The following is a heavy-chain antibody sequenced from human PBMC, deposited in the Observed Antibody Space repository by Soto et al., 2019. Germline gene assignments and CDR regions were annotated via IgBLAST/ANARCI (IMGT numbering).Heavy chain of an antibody. CDR3: SISAISPHGGLIGPFDY. J-gene: IGHJ4*02. CDR1: GYTFTAYA. D-gene: IGHD3-16*02. Sequence: QVQLAQSGAEERKPGASVKVSCEATGYTFTAYAMHWVRQAPGQSLEWMGWINPANGNTRYSQKFQGRLTITSDTSANTVYMELSSLTPEDTAMYYCSISAISPHGGLIGPFDYWGQGNLVTVSS. CDR2: INPANGNT. V-gene: IGHV1-3*05.